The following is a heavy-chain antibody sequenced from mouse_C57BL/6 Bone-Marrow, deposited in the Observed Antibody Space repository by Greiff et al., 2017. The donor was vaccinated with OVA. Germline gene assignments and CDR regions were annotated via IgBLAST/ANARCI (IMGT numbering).Heavy chain of an antibody. Sequence: VMLVESGAELARPGASVKLSCKASGYTFTSYGISWVKQRTGQGLEWIGEIYPRSGNTYYNEKFKGKATLTADKSSSTAYMELRSLTSEDSAVYFCARGGYYVAFAYWGQGTLVTVSA. J-gene: IGHJ3*01. V-gene: IGHV1-81*01. CDR1: GYTFTSYG. D-gene: IGHD2-3*01. CDR2: IYPRSGNT. CDR3: ARGGYYVAFAY.